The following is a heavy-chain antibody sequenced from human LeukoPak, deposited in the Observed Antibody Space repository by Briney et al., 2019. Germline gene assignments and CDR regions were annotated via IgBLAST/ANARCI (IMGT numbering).Heavy chain of an antibody. Sequence: SLTLTCAASGFTFSSYGMHWVRQAPGKGLEWVAVIRYDGSNKYYADSVKGRFTISRDNSKNTLYLQRNSLRAEDTVVYSGARAKWGPLRIPGGMDVWGKGTTVTVSS. CDR1: GFTFSSYG. D-gene: IGHD7-27*01. J-gene: IGHJ6*04. CDR3: ARAKWGPLRIPGGMDV. V-gene: IGHV3-33*01. CDR2: IRYDGSNK.